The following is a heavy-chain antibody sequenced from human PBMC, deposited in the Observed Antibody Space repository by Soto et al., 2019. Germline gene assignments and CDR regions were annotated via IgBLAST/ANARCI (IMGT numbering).Heavy chain of an antibody. J-gene: IGHJ5*02. CDR1: GGSISSYY. Sequence: TSETLSLTCTVSGGSISSYYWSWIRQPPGKGLEWIGYIYYSGSTNYNPSLKSRVTISVDTSKNQFSLKLSSVTAADTAVYYCARDEGSSWSNWFDPWGQGTLVTVSS. V-gene: IGHV4-59*01. D-gene: IGHD6-13*01. CDR3: ARDEGSSWSNWFDP. CDR2: IYYSGST.